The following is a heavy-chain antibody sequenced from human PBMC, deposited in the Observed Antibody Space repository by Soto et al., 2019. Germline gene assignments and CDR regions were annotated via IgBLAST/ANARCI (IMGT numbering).Heavy chain of an antibody. CDR2: ISAYNGNT. CDR3: AREGITGSGTHFDY. D-gene: IGHD1-20*01. V-gene: IGHV1-18*01. CDR1: GYTFTSYA. J-gene: IGHJ4*02. Sequence: ASVKVSCKASGYTFTSYAMHWVRQAPGQGLEWMGWISAYNGNTNYAQKLQGRVTMTTDTSTSTAYMELRSLRSDDTAVYYCAREGITGSGTHFDYWGQGTLVTVSS.